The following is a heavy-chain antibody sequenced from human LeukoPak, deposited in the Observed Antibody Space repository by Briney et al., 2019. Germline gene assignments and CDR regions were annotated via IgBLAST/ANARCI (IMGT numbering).Heavy chain of an antibody. D-gene: IGHD6-13*01. J-gene: IGHJ4*02. CDR2: IYYSGST. V-gene: IGHV4-59*13. CDR1: GASISDYY. CDR3: ARAKAAAGIDYFDY. Sequence: SETLSLTCTVSGASISDYYWSWIRQPPGKGLDGIGYIYYSGSTNYNPSLKSRVTISIDTSKNQFSLKVSSVTAADTAVYYCARAKAAAGIDYFDYWGQGTLVTVSS.